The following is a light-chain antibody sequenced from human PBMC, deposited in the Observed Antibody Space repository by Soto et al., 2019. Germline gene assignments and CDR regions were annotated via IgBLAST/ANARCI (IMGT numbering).Light chain of an antibody. CDR2: HVS. J-gene: IGLJ1*01. Sequence: QSALTQPRSVSGSPGQSVTIPGTGTSSEVGGYNFVSWYQQHQGKAPKLMIYHVSKRPSGVPDRFSGSKSGNTASLTISGLQAEDEADYYCCSYAGSYTLYVFGTGTKLTVL. CDR1: SSEVGGYNF. V-gene: IGLV2-11*01. CDR3: CSYAGSYTLYV.